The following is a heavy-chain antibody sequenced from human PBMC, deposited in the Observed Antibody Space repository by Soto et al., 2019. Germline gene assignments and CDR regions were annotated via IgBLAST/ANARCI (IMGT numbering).Heavy chain of an antibody. D-gene: IGHD3-16*02. Sequence: EVQLVESGGGLVQPGGSLRLSCAASGFTFSSYSMNWVRQAPGKGLEWVSYISSSSSTIYYADSVKGRFTISRDNVKNSLYHEMNSLRAEETAVYYYARDLFHYYIWGSYRQGDCGQGTLVTVSS. CDR3: ARDLFHYYIWGSYRQGD. J-gene: IGHJ4*02. V-gene: IGHV3-48*01. CDR2: ISSSSSTI. CDR1: GFTFSSYS.